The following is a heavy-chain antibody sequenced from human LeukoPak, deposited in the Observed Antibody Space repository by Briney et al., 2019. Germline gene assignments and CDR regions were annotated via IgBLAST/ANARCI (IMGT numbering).Heavy chain of an antibody. V-gene: IGHV7-4-1*02. CDR2: INTNTGNP. D-gene: IGHD2-2*01. Sequence: GASVKVSCKASGYTFTSYAMNWVRQAPGQGLEWMGWINTNTGNPTYAQGFTGRFVFSLDTSVSTAYLQISSLKAEDTAVYYCARNRVAPAATHRNWFDPWGQGTLVTVSS. CDR3: ARNRVAPAATHRNWFDP. CDR1: GYTFTSYA. J-gene: IGHJ5*02.